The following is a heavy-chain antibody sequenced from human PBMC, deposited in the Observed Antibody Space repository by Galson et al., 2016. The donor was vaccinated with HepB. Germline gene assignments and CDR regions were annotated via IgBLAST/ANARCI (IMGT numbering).Heavy chain of an antibody. CDR1: GFTFSSYA. CDR2: ISNSGDSI. D-gene: IGHD3-22*01. Sequence: SLRLSCAASGFTFSSYAMSWVRQAPGKGLEWVSYISNSGDSIYYADSVKGRFTISRDNAKNSLYLQMNSLRAEDTAVYYCARASYYYDSSDYRASYYFDYWGQGTLVTVSS. J-gene: IGHJ4*02. CDR3: ARASYYYDSSDYRASYYFDY. V-gene: IGHV3-48*03.